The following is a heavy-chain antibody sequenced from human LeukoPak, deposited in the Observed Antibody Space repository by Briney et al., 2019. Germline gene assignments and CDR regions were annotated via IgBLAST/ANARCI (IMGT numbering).Heavy chain of an antibody. CDR3: ARGLVVPAAMEGNFDY. J-gene: IGHJ4*02. Sequence: SVTVSCKASGYTFTSYGISWVRQAPGQGLEWMGRIIPILGIANYAQKFQGRVTITADKSTSTAYMELSSLRSEDTAVYYCARGLVVPAAMEGNFDYWGQGTLVTVSS. CDR1: GYTFTSYG. V-gene: IGHV1-69*04. CDR2: IIPILGIA. D-gene: IGHD2-2*01.